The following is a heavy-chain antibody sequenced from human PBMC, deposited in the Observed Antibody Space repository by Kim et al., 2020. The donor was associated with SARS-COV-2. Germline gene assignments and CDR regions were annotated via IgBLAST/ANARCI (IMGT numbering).Heavy chain of an antibody. CDR3: ARGAAAGLSKFDY. D-gene: IGHD6-13*01. V-gene: IGHV3-33*01. Sequence: GGSLRLSCAASGFTFSSYGMHWVRQAPGKGLEWVSFIWYYLSNNYYADSVKGRFTISRDNSKNTLYLQMNILRAEDTAVYYCARGAAAGLSKFDYWGQGTLVTVSS. CDR2: IWYYLSNN. J-gene: IGHJ4*02. CDR1: GFTFSSYG.